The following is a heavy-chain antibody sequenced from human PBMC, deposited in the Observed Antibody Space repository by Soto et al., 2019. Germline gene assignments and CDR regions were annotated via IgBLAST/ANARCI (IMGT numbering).Heavy chain of an antibody. CDR3: AREGPDSAAGRALDY. CDR1: GGFISSGGYS. J-gene: IGHJ4*02. V-gene: IGHV4-30-2*01. Sequence: SETLSLACAVSGGFISSGGYSWSWIRQPPGKGLEWIGYIYHSGSTYYNPSLKSRVTISVDRSKNQFSLKLSSVTAADTAVYYCAREGPDSAAGRALDYWGQGTLVTVSS. D-gene: IGHD6-13*01. CDR2: IYHSGST.